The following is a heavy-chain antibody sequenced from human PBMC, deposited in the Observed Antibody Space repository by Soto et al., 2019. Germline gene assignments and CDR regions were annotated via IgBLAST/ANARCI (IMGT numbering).Heavy chain of an antibody. CDR1: GNPLSYGGYY. V-gene: IGHV4-31*03. D-gene: IGHD1-26*01. J-gene: IGHJ5*02. Sequence: QVQLQESGPGLVEPSQTLSLVCSVSGNPLSYGGYYWSWDRQSPGKALEWIGFVYHTGATYYHPSLESRVTMALDMSKNEFSVKRTSVTAADTGTYYCARDGHSSWEWLDPWGQGILVTVSS. CDR3: ARDGHSSWEWLDP. CDR2: VYHTGAT.